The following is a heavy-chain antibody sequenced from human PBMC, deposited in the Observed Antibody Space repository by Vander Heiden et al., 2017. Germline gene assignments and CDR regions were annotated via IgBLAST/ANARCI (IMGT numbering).Heavy chain of an antibody. Sequence: EVQLVESGGGLVQPGRYLRLSCAASGFTFDDYAMHWVRQAPGKGLEWVSGISWNSGSIGDADSVKGRFTISRDNAKNSLYLQMNSLRAEDTALYYCAKDLHDYRVFGDAFDIWGQGTMVTVSS. J-gene: IGHJ3*02. CDR1: GFTFDDYA. D-gene: IGHD4-4*01. CDR2: ISWNSGSI. CDR3: AKDLHDYRVFGDAFDI. V-gene: IGHV3-9*01.